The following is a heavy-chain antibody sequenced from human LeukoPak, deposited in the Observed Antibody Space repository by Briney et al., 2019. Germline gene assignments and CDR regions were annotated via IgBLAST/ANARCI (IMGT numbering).Heavy chain of an antibody. Sequence: PSETLSLTCTVSGXSISSSSYYWGWIRQPPGKGLEWIGSIYYSGSTYYNPSLKSRVTISVDTSKNQFSLKLSSVTAADTAVYYCARRYGDYAWFDPWGQGTLVTVSS. D-gene: IGHD4-17*01. J-gene: IGHJ5*02. CDR1: GXSISSSSYY. CDR3: ARRYGDYAWFDP. CDR2: IYYSGST. V-gene: IGHV4-39*01.